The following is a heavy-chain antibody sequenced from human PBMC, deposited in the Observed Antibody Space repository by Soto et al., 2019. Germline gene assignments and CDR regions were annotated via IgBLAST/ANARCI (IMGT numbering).Heavy chain of an antibody. CDR2: IIPIFGTA. Sequence: SVNVSCKSSGGTFSSYSISWVRQAPGQGLEWMGGIIPIFGTANYAQKFQGRVTITADKSTSTAYMELSSLRSEDTAVYYCARGKAVAGRGLVDYWGQGTLVTVSS. V-gene: IGHV1-69*06. CDR3: ARGKAVAGRGLVDY. D-gene: IGHD6-19*01. CDR1: GGTFSSYS. J-gene: IGHJ4*02.